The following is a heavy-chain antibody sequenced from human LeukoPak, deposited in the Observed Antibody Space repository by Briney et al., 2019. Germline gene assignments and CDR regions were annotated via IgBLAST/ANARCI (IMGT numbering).Heavy chain of an antibody. Sequence: SQTLSLTCTVSGGSISSGSYYWSWIRKPAGKGLEWIGRIYTSGSTNYNPSLKSRVTISVDTSKNQFSLKLSSVTAADTAVYYCARIPVTTVTTGYFDYWGQGTLVTVSS. CDR1: GGSISSGSYY. J-gene: IGHJ4*02. CDR2: IYTSGST. CDR3: ARIPVTTVTTGYFDY. D-gene: IGHD4-17*01. V-gene: IGHV4-61*02.